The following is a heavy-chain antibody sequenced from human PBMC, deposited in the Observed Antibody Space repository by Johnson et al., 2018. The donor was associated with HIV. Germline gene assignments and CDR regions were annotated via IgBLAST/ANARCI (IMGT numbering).Heavy chain of an antibody. Sequence: VQLVESGGGLVQPGGSLRLSCVVSGFTFRSYWMTWVRQAPGKGLEWVANIKQDGSEKYYVDSVKGRFTISRDNAKNSLYLQMNGLRAEDTAVYYCVRGTPWDAFDICGQGTMVTVSS. V-gene: IGHV3-7*01. CDR2: IKQDGSEK. J-gene: IGHJ3*02. CDR1: GFTFRSYW. CDR3: VRGTPWDAFDI.